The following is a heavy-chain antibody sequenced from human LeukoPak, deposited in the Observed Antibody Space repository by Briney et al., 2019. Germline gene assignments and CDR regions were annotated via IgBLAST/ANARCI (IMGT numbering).Heavy chain of an antibody. J-gene: IGHJ4*02. V-gene: IGHV3-7*05. CDR2: IKEDGSEK. CDR3: TRDIVSISQPYYFDY. CDR1: GFTFSVFW. D-gene: IGHD2-2*01. Sequence: GGSLRLSCVDSGFTFSVFWMGWVRQAPGKGLEWVATIKEDGSEKYYVDSVKGRFTISRDNAKNSLYLQMNSLKTEDTAVYYCTRDIVSISQPYYFDYWGQGTLVTVSS.